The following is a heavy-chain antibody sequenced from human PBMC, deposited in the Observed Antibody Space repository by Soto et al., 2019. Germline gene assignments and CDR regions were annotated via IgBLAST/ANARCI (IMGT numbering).Heavy chain of an antibody. CDR1: GYTFTSYG. CDR2: ISGFNGDT. Sequence: QVQLVQSGPEVKKPGASVKVSCKASGYTFTSYGISWVRQAPGQGLEWMGWISGFNGDTEYAQNLQGRVTMTTDTSTRTAYMELRSLRSDDTAVYYCARELYITMGRSVITYHYDGMDGWGQGTRVSVSS. J-gene: IGHJ6*02. V-gene: IGHV1-18*01. CDR3: ARELYITMGRSVITYHYDGMDG. D-gene: IGHD3-10*01.